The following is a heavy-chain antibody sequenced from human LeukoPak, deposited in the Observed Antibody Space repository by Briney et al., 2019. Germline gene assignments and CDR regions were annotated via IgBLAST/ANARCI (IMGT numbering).Heavy chain of an antibody. CDR2: INESGST. Sequence: SETLSLTSAVSGGPSSHYYWTWIRQPPGKGLGRIGEINESGSTNYDPSLKSRVTISVDTSKNHFSLNLTSVTAADTAVYYCASRIGRYLYYFGMDVWGQGTTVTVSS. V-gene: IGHV4-34*01. CDR3: ASRIGRYLYYFGMDV. D-gene: IGHD1-26*01. J-gene: IGHJ6*02. CDR1: GGPSSHYY.